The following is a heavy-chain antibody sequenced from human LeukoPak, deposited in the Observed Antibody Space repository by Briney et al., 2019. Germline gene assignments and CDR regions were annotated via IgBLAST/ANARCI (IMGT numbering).Heavy chain of an antibody. D-gene: IGHD3-10*01. J-gene: IGHJ4*02. CDR1: GFPFSSYW. Sequence: PGGSLRLSCAASGFPFSSYWMHWVRQAPGKGLVWVSRITTDGSNTTYAASEKGRFTISRDNAKNTVYLQMNSLRVDDTAVYYCAREGAYGSGTYGAGDYWGQGILVTVSS. V-gene: IGHV3-74*01. CDR2: ITTDGSNT. CDR3: AREGAYGSGTYGAGDY.